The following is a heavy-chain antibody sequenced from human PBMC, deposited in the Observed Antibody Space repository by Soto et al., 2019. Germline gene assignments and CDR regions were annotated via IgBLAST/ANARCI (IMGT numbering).Heavy chain of an antibody. CDR2: IYPGDSDT. CDR1: GYSFTSYW. D-gene: IGHD3-22*01. V-gene: IGHV5-51*01. Sequence: ESLKISGKGSGYSFTSYWIGWVRQMPGKGLEWMGIIYPGDSDTRYSPSFQGQVTISADKSISTAYLQWSSLKASDTAMYYCARVQWLSAYYFYALAVCGPRTTVTVPS. J-gene: IGHJ6*02. CDR3: ARVQWLSAYYFYALAV.